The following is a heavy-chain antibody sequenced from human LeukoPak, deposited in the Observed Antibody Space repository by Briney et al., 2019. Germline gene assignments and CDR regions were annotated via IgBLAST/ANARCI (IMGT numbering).Heavy chain of an antibody. CDR1: GYTFTSYA. CDR2: INTNTGNP. CDR3: ARVDYYGSGSYYNAGDY. V-gene: IGHV7-4-1*02. D-gene: IGHD3-10*01. J-gene: IGHJ4*02. Sequence: ASVKVSCTASGYTFTSYAMNWVRQAPGQGLEWMGWINTNTGNPTYAQGFTGRFVFSLDTSVSTAYLQISSLKAEDTAVYYCARVDYYGSGSYYNAGDYWGQGTLVTVSS.